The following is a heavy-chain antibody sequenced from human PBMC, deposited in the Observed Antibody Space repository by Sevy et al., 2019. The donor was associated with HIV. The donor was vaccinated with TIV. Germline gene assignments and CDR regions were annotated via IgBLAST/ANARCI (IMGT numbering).Heavy chain of an antibody. V-gene: IGHV3-30*02. CDR1: GFTFSSYG. D-gene: IGHD1-26*01. CDR2: IRYDGSNK. Sequence: GESLKISCAASGFTFSSYGMHWVRQAPGKGLEWVAFIRYDGSNKYYADSVTGRFTISRDNSKNTLYLQMNSLRVEDTAVYYCSKGTEGYYGLDYWGQGTLVSVSS. J-gene: IGHJ4*02. CDR3: SKGTEGYYGLDY.